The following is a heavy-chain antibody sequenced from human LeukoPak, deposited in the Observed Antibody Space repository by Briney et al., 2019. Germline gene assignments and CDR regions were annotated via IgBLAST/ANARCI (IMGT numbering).Heavy chain of an antibody. CDR2: IYYSGST. J-gene: IGHJ6*02. CDR3: ARDRRRASMGYYYYGMDV. CDR1: GGSISNGHHY. D-gene: IGHD2/OR15-2a*01. Sequence: SETLSLTCTVSGGSISNGHHYWSWIRQHPGEGLEWIGHIYYSGSTYYNPSLKSRGIISVETSKNQFSLKLSSVTAADTAVYYCARDRRRASMGYYYYGMDVWGQGTTVTVSS. V-gene: IGHV4-31*03.